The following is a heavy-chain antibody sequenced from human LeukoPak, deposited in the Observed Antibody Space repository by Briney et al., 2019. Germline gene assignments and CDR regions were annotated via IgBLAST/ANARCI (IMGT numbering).Heavy chain of an antibody. J-gene: IGHJ4*02. CDR3: ARVGDSSGYYYVDY. CDR2: ISSSGSTI. Sequence: GGSLRLSCAASGFTFSSYEMNWVRQAPGKELEWVSYISSSGSTIYYADSVKGRFTISRDNAKNSLYLQMNSLRAEDTAVYYCARVGDSSGYYYVDYWGQGTLVTVSS. CDR1: GFTFSSYE. V-gene: IGHV3-48*03. D-gene: IGHD3-22*01.